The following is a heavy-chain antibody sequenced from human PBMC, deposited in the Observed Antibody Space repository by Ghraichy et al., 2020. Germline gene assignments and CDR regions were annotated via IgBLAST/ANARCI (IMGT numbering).Heavy chain of an antibody. Sequence: GGSLRLSCAASGFTFTTYVMHWVRQAPGKGLEWVATISYDGSNKYHPDSVKGRFTISRDNSKNTLYLQMNSLRGEDTAVYYCAAGIDYWGQGTLVTVSS. CDR3: AAGIDY. J-gene: IGHJ4*02. V-gene: IGHV3-30-3*01. CDR1: GFTFTTYV. CDR2: ISYDGSNK. D-gene: IGHD6-13*01.